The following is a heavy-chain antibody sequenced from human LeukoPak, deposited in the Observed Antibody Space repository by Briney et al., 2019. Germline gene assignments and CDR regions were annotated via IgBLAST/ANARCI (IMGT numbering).Heavy chain of an antibody. J-gene: IGHJ4*02. CDR3: ARVIDYDSSGYYLGY. CDR2: INHSGST. V-gene: IGHV4-34*01. Sequence: RASETLSLTCAVYGGSFSGYYWSWIRQPPGKGLEWIGEINHSGSTNCNPSLKSRVSISVDTSKNQFSLKLTSVTAADTAVYYCARVIDYDSSGYYLGYWGQGTRVTVSS. CDR1: GGSFSGYY. D-gene: IGHD3-22*01.